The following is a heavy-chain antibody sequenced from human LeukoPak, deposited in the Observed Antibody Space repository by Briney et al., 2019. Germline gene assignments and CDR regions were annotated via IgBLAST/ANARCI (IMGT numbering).Heavy chain of an antibody. D-gene: IGHD3-22*01. Sequence: ASVKVSCKASGYTFTSYGISWVRQAPGQGLEWMGWISAYNGNTNYAQKLQGRVTMTTDTSTSTAYMELRSLRSDDTAVYYCARDVRYGDYVNYYDSSEYIADAFDIWGQGTMVTVSS. V-gene: IGHV1-18*04. J-gene: IGHJ3*02. CDR3: ARDVRYGDYVNYYDSSEYIADAFDI. CDR2: ISAYNGNT. CDR1: GYTFTSYG.